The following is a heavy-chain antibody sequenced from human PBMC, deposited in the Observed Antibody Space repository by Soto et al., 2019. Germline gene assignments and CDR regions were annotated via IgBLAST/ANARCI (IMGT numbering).Heavy chain of an antibody. CDR3: ARENGYASDY. D-gene: IGHD5-12*01. V-gene: IGHV1-18*01. Sequence: QVQLVQAGAEVKKPGASVKVSCKASGYTFTSYGISWVRQAPVQGLEWMGWISAYNGNRNYAPKLQGRVTMTTDTPTSTAYMELRRVRSDETAVYYCARENGYASDYWGQGTLVTVSS. CDR1: GYTFTSYG. CDR2: ISAYNGNR. J-gene: IGHJ4*02.